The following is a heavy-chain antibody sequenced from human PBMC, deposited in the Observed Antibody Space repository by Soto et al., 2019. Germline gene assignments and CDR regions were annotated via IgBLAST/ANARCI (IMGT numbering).Heavy chain of an antibody. J-gene: IGHJ6*02. CDR2: ISGSGGRT. V-gene: IGHV3-23*01. CDR3: AKADDFWSGYHIYYYYGMDV. D-gene: IGHD3-3*01. Sequence: LRLSCAASGFTFSSYAMSWVRQAPGKGLEWVSGISGSGGRTYYADSVKGRFTISRDNSKHTLYLQMNSLRAEDTAVYYCAKADDFWSGYHIYYYYGMDVWGQGTTVTVSS. CDR1: GFTFSSYA.